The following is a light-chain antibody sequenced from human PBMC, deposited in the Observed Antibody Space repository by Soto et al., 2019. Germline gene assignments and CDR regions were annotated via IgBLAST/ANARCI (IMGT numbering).Light chain of an antibody. CDR1: TSNIGNNN. J-gene: IGLJ3*02. V-gene: IGLV1-44*01. CDR3: AAWDDSLSVWV. Sequence: QSVLTQAPSASETPGQRITLSCSGSTSNIGNNNVNWYQQVPGTAPKLLMYRNNLRPSGVPDRFSGSNSRTSASLAISGLQSEDEADYYCAAWDDSLSVWVFGGGTKLTVL. CDR2: RNN.